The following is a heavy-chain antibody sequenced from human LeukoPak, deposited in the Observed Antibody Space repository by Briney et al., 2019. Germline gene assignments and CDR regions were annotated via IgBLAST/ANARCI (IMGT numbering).Heavy chain of an antibody. CDR2: INPNSGGT. CDR3: ARVVKSPGYSSSWCSY. D-gene: IGHD6-13*01. J-gene: IGHJ4*02. Sequence: ASVKVSCKASGYTFTGDYMHWVRQAPGQGLEWMGWINPNSGGTNYAQKFQGRVTMTRDTSISTAYMELSRLRSDDTAVYYCARVVKSPGYSSSWCSYWGQGTLVTVSS. CDR1: GYTFTGDY. V-gene: IGHV1-2*02.